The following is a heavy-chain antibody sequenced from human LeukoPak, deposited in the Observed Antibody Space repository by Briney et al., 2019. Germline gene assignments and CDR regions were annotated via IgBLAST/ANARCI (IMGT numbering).Heavy chain of an antibody. CDR1: GGSISSSSYY. V-gene: IGHV4-39*02. J-gene: IGHJ4*02. Sequence: SETLSLTCTVSGGSISSSSYYWGWIRQPPGKGLEWIGSIYYSGSTYYNPSLKSRVTISVDTSKDQFSLKLSSVTAADTAVYYCARDRSPPFDYWGQGTLVTVSS. CDR2: IYYSGST. CDR3: ARDRSPPFDY.